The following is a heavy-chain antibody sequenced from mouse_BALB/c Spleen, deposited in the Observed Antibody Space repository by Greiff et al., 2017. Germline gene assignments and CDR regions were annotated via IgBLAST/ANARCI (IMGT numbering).Heavy chain of an antibody. D-gene: IGHD1-2*01. Sequence: VQLQQSGAELAKPGASVKMSCKASGYTFTSYWMHWVKQRPGQGLEWIGYINPSTGYTEYNQKFKDKATLTADKSSSTAYMQLSSLTSEDSAVYYCAREDTTAPYYYAMDYRGQGTSVTVSS. CDR2: INPSTGYT. CDR1: GYTFTSYW. CDR3: AREDTTAPYYYAMDY. V-gene: IGHV1-7*01. J-gene: IGHJ4*01.